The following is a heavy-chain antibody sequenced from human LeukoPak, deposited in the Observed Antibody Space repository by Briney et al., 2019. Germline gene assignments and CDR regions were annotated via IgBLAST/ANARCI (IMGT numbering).Heavy chain of an antibody. CDR1: GYSISSGYY. CDR3: ARLRYSGSYFTN. CDR2: SYHSGST. D-gene: IGHD1-26*01. V-gene: IGHV4-38-2*01. J-gene: IGHJ4*02. Sequence: PSETLSLTCAVSGYSISSGYYWGWIRQPPGKGLEWIGSSYHSGSTNYNPSLKSRVTISVDTSKNQFSLKLSSVTAADTAVYYCARLRYSGSYFTNWGQGTLVTVSS.